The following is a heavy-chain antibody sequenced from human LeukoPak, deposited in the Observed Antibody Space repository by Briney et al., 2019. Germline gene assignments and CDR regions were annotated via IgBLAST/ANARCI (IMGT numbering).Heavy chain of an antibody. V-gene: IGHV1-18*01. Sequence: ASVKVSCKASGYTFTNYGVSWVRQAPGQGLEWMGWISAHNGETNYAQKLQGRVTMTTDTSTSTAYMELRSLRSDDTAVYYCARGDLIAASDYWGQGTLVTVSS. D-gene: IGHD6-13*01. CDR1: GYTFTNYG. CDR3: ARGDLIAASDY. CDR2: ISAHNGET. J-gene: IGHJ4*02.